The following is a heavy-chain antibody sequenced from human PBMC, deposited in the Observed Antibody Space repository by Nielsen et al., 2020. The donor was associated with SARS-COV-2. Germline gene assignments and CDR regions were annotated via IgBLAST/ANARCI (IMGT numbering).Heavy chain of an antibody. CDR2: ITYDGSNK. CDR3: ARDPGYYLGSGTYYYYNMDV. J-gene: IGHJ6*02. D-gene: IGHD3-10*01. V-gene: IGHV3-30*03. CDR1: GFTFRIYG. Sequence: GESLKISCAASGFTFRIYGMHWVRQAPGRGLEWVAVITYDGSNKYYAESVKGRFTVSRDNSKNTLFLQMNSLKPEDSAVCYCARDPGYYLGSGTYYYYNMDVWGQGVTVTVSS.